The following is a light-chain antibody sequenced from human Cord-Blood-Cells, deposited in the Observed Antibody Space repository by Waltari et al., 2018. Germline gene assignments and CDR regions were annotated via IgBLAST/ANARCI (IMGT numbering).Light chain of an antibody. Sequence: NFMLTQPHSVSESPGKTVTISCTRSSGSIASNYVQWYQQRPGSSPTTVIYEDNQRPSGVPARFSGSSDSSSNSASLTISGLKTEDEADYYCQSYDSSNVVFGGGTKLTVL. CDR2: EDN. CDR3: QSYDSSNVV. CDR1: SGSIASNY. J-gene: IGLJ2*01. V-gene: IGLV6-57*01.